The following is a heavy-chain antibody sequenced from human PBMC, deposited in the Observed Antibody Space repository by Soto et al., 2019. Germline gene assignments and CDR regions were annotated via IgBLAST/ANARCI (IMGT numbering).Heavy chain of an antibody. CDR2: VGSGGSR. D-gene: IGHD2-2*01. CDR3: VKFRGRAYPHASLDV. V-gene: IGHV3-23*01. CDR1: GFTFSTYG. Sequence: DVQLLESGGGLVQWGGSLRLSCVTSGFTFSTYGMTWVRPTPGKGLEWVSSVGSGGSRYYAESVKGRFTISRDNSKNTLSLEMNSLRAEDTATYYWVKFRGRAYPHASLDVWGKGPTVTVSS. J-gene: IGHJ6*04.